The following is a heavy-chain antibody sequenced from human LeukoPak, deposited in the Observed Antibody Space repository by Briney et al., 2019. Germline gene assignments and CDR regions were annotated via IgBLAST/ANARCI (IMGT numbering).Heavy chain of an antibody. V-gene: IGHV1-24*01. D-gene: IGHD3-10*01. CDR2: FDPEDGET. CDR3: ATRGIGPDLILSNYYYMDV. Sequence: ASVKVSCKVYGYILTELSMHWVRQVPGKGLEWMGSFDPEDGETLYAQKFQGRVTMTEDTSTDTAYMELSSLRSEDTAVYYCATRGIGPDLILSNYYYMDVWGKGTTVTISS. CDR1: GYILTELS. J-gene: IGHJ6*03.